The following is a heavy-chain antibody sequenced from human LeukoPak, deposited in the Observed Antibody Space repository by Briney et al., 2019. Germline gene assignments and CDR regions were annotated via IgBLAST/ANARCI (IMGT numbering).Heavy chain of an antibody. D-gene: IGHD1-26*01. CDR2: IYTASNII. J-gene: IGHJ4*02. CDR3: ARGVSGSYSPFDY. Sequence: GGSLRLSCAASGFXFSSYSINWVRQAPGKGLEWVSDIYTASNIIYYADSVKGRFTISRDNGKNSLYLQMNSLRDDDTAVYYCARGVSGSYSPFDYWGQGTLVTVSS. V-gene: IGHV3-48*02. CDR1: GFXFSSYS.